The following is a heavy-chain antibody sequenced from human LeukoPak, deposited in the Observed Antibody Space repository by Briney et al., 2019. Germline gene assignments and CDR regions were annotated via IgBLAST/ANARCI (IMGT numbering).Heavy chain of an antibody. D-gene: IGHD6-19*01. CDR2: ISSSSSYI. Sequence: GSLGLSCAASGFTFSSYSMNWVRQAPGKGLEWVSAISSSSSYIYYADSVKGRFTISRDNAKNSLYLQMNSLRAEDRAVYYCARDKGIGYSSGWYVWGQGTLVTVSS. CDR1: GFTFSSYS. V-gene: IGHV3-21*01. CDR3: ARDKGIGYSSGWYV. J-gene: IGHJ4*02.